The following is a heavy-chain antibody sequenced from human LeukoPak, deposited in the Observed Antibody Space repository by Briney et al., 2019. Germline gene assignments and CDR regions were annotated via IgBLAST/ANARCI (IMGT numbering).Heavy chain of an antibody. CDR3: ARAPPGVLRYFDWLGHHDAFDI. CDR2: IIPIFGTA. D-gene: IGHD3-9*01. V-gene: IGHV1-69*01. Sequence: ASVKVSCKASGGTFSSYAISWVRQAPGQGLEWMGGIIPIFGTANYAQKFRGRVTITADESTSTAYMELSSLRSEDTAVYYCARAPPGVLRYFDWLGHHDAFDIWGQGTMVTVSS. J-gene: IGHJ3*02. CDR1: GGTFSSYA.